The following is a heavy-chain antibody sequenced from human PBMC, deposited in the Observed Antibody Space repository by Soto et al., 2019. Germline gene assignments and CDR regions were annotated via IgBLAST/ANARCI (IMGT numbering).Heavy chain of an antibody. CDR2: LIPIFGTA. CDR3: ARAGAGPPYYYYGMDV. J-gene: IGHJ6*02. Sequence: GASVNVSCKASGGTFSSYAISWVRQAPGQGREWMGGLIPIFGTANYAQKFQGRVTITADESTSTAYMELSSLRSEDTAVYYCARAGAGPPYYYYGMDVWGQGTTVTVSS. CDR1: GGTFSSYA. V-gene: IGHV1-69*13. D-gene: IGHD6-13*01.